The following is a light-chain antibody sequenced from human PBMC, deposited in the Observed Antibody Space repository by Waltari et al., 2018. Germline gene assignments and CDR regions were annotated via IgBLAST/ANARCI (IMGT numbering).Light chain of an antibody. CDR2: KAS. CDR3: QQYNSYSLLT. J-gene: IGKJ4*01. Sequence: DIQMTQSPSTLSASVGDRVTITCRASQSISNWLAWYQQKPGKAPKLLIYKASTLESGVPSRFIGSRSVTEFTLTISSLQPDDFATYYCQQYNSYSLLTFGGGTKVEIK. V-gene: IGKV1-5*03. CDR1: QSISNW.